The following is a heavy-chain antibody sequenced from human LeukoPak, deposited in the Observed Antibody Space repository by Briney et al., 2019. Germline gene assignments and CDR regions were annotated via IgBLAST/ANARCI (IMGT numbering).Heavy chain of an antibody. CDR3: AREVRYYYYYYMDV. J-gene: IGHJ6*03. CDR1: GFTFSSYG. CDR2: ISGSGGST. V-gene: IGHV3-23*01. Sequence: PGGTLRLSCAASGFTFSSYGMSWVRQAPGKGLEWVSAISGSGGSTYYADSVKGRFTISRDNSKNTLYLQMNSLRAEDTAVYYCAREVRYYYYYYMDVWGKGTTVTVSS.